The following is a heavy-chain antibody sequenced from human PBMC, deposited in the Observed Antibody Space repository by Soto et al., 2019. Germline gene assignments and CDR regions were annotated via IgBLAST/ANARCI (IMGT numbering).Heavy chain of an antibody. CDR2: IIPIFGTA. CDR3: ARVIDCGGDCYHYYYYYGMDV. D-gene: IGHD2-21*02. Sequence: QVQLVQSGAEVKKPGSSVKVSCKASGGTFSSYAISWVRQAPGQGLEWMGGIIPIFGTANYAQKFQGRVTITAEESTSTADIELSSLRSEDTAVYYCARVIDCGGDCYHYYYYYGMDVWGQGTTVTVSS. V-gene: IGHV1-69*01. J-gene: IGHJ6*02. CDR1: GGTFSSYA.